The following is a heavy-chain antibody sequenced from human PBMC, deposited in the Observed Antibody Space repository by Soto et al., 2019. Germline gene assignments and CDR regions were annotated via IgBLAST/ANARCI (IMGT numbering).Heavy chain of an antibody. D-gene: IGHD5-12*01. Sequence: WETLSLTCPVSGASISSNGYYWCWIRQPPGKGREWIGSIFYSGTTHYNPSLRSRLSISVDTSKNVFSLKLSSLTAADTAIYYCQTGAGWLRLHSRFWGQGTLVTF. CDR3: QTGAGWLRLHSRF. V-gene: IGHV4-39*02. CDR1: GASISSNGYY. J-gene: IGHJ4*02. CDR2: IFYSGTT.